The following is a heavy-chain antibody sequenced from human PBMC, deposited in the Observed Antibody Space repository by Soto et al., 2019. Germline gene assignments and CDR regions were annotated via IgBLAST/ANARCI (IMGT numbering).Heavy chain of an antibody. CDR3: ARRTTGSGWYPMFDT. CDR2: IYHTGSA. D-gene: IGHD6-19*01. J-gene: IGHJ5*02. CDR1: GASMTSSHW. V-gene: IGHV4-4*02. Sequence: SETLSLTCAVSGASMTSSHWWSWVRQPPGKGLEWIGEIYHTGSANYKPSPESRVTISVDKSKNRFSLILTSVTAADTATYYCARRTTGSGWYPMFDTWGQGALVTVSS.